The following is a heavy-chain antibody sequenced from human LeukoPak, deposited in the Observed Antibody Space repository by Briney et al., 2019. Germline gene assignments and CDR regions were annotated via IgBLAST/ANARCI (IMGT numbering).Heavy chain of an antibody. CDR3: AKDTAYDSSGYYQTGFGY. Sequence: GGSLRLSCAASGFTFSSYAMSWVRQAPGKGLEWVSAISGSGGSTYYADSVKGRFTTSRDNSKNTLYLQMNSLRAEDTAVYYCAKDTAYDSSGYYQTGFGYWGQGTLVTVSS. V-gene: IGHV3-23*01. J-gene: IGHJ4*02. D-gene: IGHD3-22*01. CDR1: GFTFSSYA. CDR2: ISGSGGST.